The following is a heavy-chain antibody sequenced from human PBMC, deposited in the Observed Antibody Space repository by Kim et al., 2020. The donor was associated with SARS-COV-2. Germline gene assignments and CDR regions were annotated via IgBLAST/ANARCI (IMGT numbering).Heavy chain of an antibody. V-gene: IGHV1-24*01. Sequence: ASVKVSCKVSGYTLTELSMHWVRQAPGKGLEWMGGFDPEDGETIYAQKFQGRVTMTEDTSTDTAYMELSSLRSEDTAVYYCATAHTVYGDYAAYYYYYGMDVWGHGTPVTVSS. CDR1: GYTLTELS. CDR2: FDPEDGET. J-gene: IGHJ6*02. D-gene: IGHD4-17*01. CDR3: ATAHTVYGDYAAYYYYYGMDV.